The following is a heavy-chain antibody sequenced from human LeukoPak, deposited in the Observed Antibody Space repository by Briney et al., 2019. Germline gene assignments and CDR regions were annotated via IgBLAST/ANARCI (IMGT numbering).Heavy chain of an antibody. Sequence: PGGSLRLSCAASGFTFSSYAMSWVRQAPGKGLEWVSAISGSGGSTYYADSVKGRFTISRDNSKNTLYLQMNSLRAEDTAVYYCAKDRKQWLLKYYFDYWGQGTLATVSS. CDR1: GFTFSSYA. CDR3: AKDRKQWLLKYYFDY. J-gene: IGHJ4*02. CDR2: ISGSGGST. V-gene: IGHV3-23*01. D-gene: IGHD6-19*01.